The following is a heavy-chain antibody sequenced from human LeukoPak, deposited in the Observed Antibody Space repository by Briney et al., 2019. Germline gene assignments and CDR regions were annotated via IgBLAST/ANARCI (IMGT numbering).Heavy chain of an antibody. CDR3: ARDFGSGSYLEPIYYFDY. CDR2: INPSGGST. D-gene: IGHD1-26*01. CDR1: GYTFTSYY. V-gene: IGHV1-46*01. J-gene: IGHJ4*02. Sequence: GASVKVSCKXSGYTFTSYYMHWVRQAPGQGLEWMGIINPSGGSTSYAQKFQGRVTMTRDTSTSTVYMELSSLRSEDTAVYYCARDFGSGSYLEPIYYFDYWGQGTLVTVSS.